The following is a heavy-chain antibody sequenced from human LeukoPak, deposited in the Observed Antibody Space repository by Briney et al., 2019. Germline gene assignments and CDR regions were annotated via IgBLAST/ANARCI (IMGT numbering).Heavy chain of an antibody. CDR3: ARGYYYDSSGYQGGFDS. Sequence: GESLKISCKGSGYSFTSYWIDWVRQMPGKGLECMGIIYAGDSDTRYSSSFQGQVTISADKSISTAYLQWSSLKASDTAMYYCARGYYYDSSGYQGGFDSWGQGTLVTVSS. CDR1: GYSFTSYW. CDR2: IYAGDSDT. J-gene: IGHJ4*02. V-gene: IGHV5-51*01. D-gene: IGHD3-22*01.